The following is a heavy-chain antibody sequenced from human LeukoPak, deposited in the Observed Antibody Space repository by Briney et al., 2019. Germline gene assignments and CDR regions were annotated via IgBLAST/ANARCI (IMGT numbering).Heavy chain of an antibody. Sequence: GGSLRLSCAASGFTFRDYYMSWIRQAPGKGLEWVSYISSSSSYTNYADSVKGRFTISRDNAKNSLYLQMNRLRAEDTAVYYCARDESLGVPGMDVWGQGTTVTVSS. CDR1: GFTFRDYY. V-gene: IGHV3-11*06. CDR2: ISSSSSYT. CDR3: ARDESLGVPGMDV. J-gene: IGHJ6*02. D-gene: IGHD3-10*01.